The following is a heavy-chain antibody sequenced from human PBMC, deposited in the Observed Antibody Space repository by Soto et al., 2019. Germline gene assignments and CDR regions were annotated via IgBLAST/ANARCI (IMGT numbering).Heavy chain of an antibody. CDR2: ISYDGSNK. CDR1: GFTFSSYG. CDR3: AKDDHGFPQY. D-gene: IGHD4-17*01. V-gene: IGHV3-30*18. Sequence: GESLSLSCAASGFTFSSYGMHWVRQAPGKGLEWVAVISYDGSNKYYADSVKGRFTISRDNSKNTLYLQMNSLRAEDTAVYYCAKDDHGFPQYWGQGTLVTVSS. J-gene: IGHJ4*02.